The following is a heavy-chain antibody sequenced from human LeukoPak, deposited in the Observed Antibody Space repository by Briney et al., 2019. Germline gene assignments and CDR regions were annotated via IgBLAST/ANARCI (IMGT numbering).Heavy chain of an antibody. Sequence: ASVKVSCKASGYTFTGYYMHWVRQAPGQGLEWMGWINPNSGGTNYAQKFQGRVTMTRDTSISTAYMELSRLRSDDTAVYYCARGYGDYGNRFDPWGQGTLVTVSS. CDR1: GYTFTGYY. D-gene: IGHD4-17*01. V-gene: IGHV1-2*02. CDR2: INPNSGGT. J-gene: IGHJ5*02. CDR3: ARGYGDYGNRFDP.